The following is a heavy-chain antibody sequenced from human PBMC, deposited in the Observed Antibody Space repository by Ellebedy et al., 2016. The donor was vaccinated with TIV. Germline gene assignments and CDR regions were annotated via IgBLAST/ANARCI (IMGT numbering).Heavy chain of an antibody. CDR3: ASDET. CDR2: ISTSSIYK. V-gene: IGHV3-21*01. CDR1: GFTFSSYS. J-gene: IGHJ5*02. Sequence: GESLKISXLASGFTFSSYSTHWVRQAPGKGLEWVASISTSSIYKYYADSMKGRFTISRDNAKNSLYLQMNSLRDEDTAVYYCASDETWGQGTLVTVSS.